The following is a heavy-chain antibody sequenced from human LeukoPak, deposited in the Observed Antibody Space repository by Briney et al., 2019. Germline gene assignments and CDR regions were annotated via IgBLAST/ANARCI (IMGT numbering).Heavy chain of an antibody. D-gene: IGHD4-17*01. CDR2: ISSAGVST. CDR3: ARATVTQYFDY. Sequence: PGGSLRLSCAASGFTFNDYYMSWIRQAPGKGLEWISYISSAGVSTYYAASVKGRFTISRDNAKNSLYLQMNSLRAEDTAVHYCARATVTQYFDYWGQGTLVTVSS. J-gene: IGHJ4*02. V-gene: IGHV3-11*01. CDR1: GFTFNDYY.